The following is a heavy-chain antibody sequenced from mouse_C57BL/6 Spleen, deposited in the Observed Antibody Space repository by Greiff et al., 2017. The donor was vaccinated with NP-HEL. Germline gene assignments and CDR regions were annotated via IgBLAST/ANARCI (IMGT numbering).Heavy chain of an antibody. D-gene: IGHD1-1*01. CDR3: ARGFTTVVAFDY. V-gene: IGHV5-17*01. Sequence: EVQGVESGGGLVKPGGSLKLSCAASGFTFSDYGMHWVRQAPETGLEWVAYISSGSSTIYYADTVKGRFTISRDNAKNTLFLQITSLRSEDTAMYYCARGFTTVVAFDYWGQGTTLTVSS. CDR2: ISSGSSTI. J-gene: IGHJ2*01. CDR1: GFTFSDYG.